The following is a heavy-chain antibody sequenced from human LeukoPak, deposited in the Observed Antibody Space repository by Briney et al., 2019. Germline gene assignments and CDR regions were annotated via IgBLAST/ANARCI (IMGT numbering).Heavy chain of an antibody. CDR1: GFTFSNYN. J-gene: IGHJ4*02. Sequence: PGGSLRLSCAASGFTFSNYNMNWVRQAPGKGLEWVSSISSSSSYIYYADSVKGRFTISRDNAKNSLYLQMNSLRAEDTAVYYCARAGFTFSDYFGSFFDYWGQGTLVTVSS. CDR2: ISSSSSYI. D-gene: IGHD3-10*01. CDR3: ARAGFTFSDYFGSFFDY. V-gene: IGHV3-21*06.